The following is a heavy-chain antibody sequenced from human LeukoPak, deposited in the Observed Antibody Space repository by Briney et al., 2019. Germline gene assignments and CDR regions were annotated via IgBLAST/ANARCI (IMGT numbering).Heavy chain of an antibody. Sequence: ASVKVSCKASGGTFSSYAITWVRQAPGQGLEWMGWISAYNGKTHYAQKLQGRVTMTTDTSTSTAYMELRSLRSDDTAVYYCARDGPDYGDHVNFDYWGQGTLVTVSS. D-gene: IGHD4-17*01. CDR1: GGTFSSYA. V-gene: IGHV1-18*01. CDR3: ARDGPDYGDHVNFDY. J-gene: IGHJ4*02. CDR2: ISAYNGKT.